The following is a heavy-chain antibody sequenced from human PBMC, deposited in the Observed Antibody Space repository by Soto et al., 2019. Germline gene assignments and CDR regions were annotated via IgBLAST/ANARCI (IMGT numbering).Heavy chain of an antibody. CDR1: GGTFRSYA. D-gene: IGHD6-6*01. CDR2: IIPIFGTA. CDR3: ARDSRSSSYGYYYYGMDV. V-gene: IGHV1-69*13. Sequence: GASVKVSCKASGGTFRSYAISWVRQAPGQGLEWMGGIIPIFGTANYAQKFQGRVTITADESTSTAYMELSSLRSEDTAVYYCARDSRSSSYGYYYYGMDVWGQGTTVTVSS. J-gene: IGHJ6*02.